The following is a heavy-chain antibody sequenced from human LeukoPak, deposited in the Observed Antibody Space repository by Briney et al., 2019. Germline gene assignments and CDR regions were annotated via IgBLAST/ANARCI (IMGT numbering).Heavy chain of an antibody. CDR2: IIPIFGTA. J-gene: IGHJ6*02. CDR3: ARVDSIVVPAAKGSVFYYGMDV. Sequence: SVKVSCKASGGTFSSYAISWVRQAPGQGLEWMGGIIPIFGTANYAQKFQGRVTITADVSTSTAYMELSSLRSEDTAVYYCARVDSIVVPAAKGSVFYYGMDVWGQGTTVTVSS. V-gene: IGHV1-69*01. D-gene: IGHD2-2*01. CDR1: GGTFSSYA.